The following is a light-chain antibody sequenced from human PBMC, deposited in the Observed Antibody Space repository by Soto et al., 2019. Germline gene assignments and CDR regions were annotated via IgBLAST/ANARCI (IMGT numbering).Light chain of an antibody. CDR3: QLRNNWPPSIT. V-gene: IGKV3D-20*02. Sequence: EVVLTQSPGPLSLSPGESATLSCRAGPHINIAYMAWYQQKPGQAPRLLIYGASSRATGIPARFRGSGSGTDFTLTISSLEPEDFAVYYCQLRNNWPPSITFGQGTRLEIK. CDR1: PHINIAY. CDR2: GAS. J-gene: IGKJ5*01.